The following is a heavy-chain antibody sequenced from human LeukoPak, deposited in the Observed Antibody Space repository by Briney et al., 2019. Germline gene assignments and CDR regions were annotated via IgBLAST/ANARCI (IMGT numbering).Heavy chain of an antibody. V-gene: IGHV1-69*01. Sequence: ASVKVSCKASGGTFSSYAISWVRQAPGQGLEWMGGIIPIFGTANYAQKFQGRVTITADEPTSTAYMELSSLRSEDTAVYYCARGGIVVVPAGNERPKGYYYGMDVWGQGTTVTVSS. CDR2: IIPIFGTA. CDR1: GGTFSSYA. J-gene: IGHJ6*02. D-gene: IGHD2-2*01. CDR3: ARGGIVVVPAGNERPKGYYYGMDV.